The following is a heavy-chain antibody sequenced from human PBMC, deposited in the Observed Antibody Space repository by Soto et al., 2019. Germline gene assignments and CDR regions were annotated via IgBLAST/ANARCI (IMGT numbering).Heavy chain of an antibody. J-gene: IGHJ4*02. CDR3: ARVDGDRYDGNGYLGRH. V-gene: IGHV3-74*01. D-gene: IGHD3-22*01. CDR2: IKSDGSGT. Sequence: EVQLVESGGGLVQPGESLTLSCAASGFTFSSYWMHWVRQAPGKGLVWVSRIKSDGSGTYYADSVKGRLTISRDNAKNTLYRQMNSLRVEDTAVYFCARVDGDRYDGNGYLGRHWGQGNLVTVSS. CDR1: GFTFSSYW.